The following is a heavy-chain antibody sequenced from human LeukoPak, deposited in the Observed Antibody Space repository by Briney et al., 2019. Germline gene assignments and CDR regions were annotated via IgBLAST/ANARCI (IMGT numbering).Heavy chain of an antibody. D-gene: IGHD5-18*01. J-gene: IGHJ4*02. CDR3: AKHTAMVPFDY. CDR1: GFTFSSYS. V-gene: IGHV3-21*01. Sequence: GGSLRLSCAASGFTFSSYSMNWVRQAPGKGLEWVSSISSSSSYIYYADSVKGRFTISRDNAKNSLYLQMNSLRAEDTAVYYCAKHTAMVPFDYWGQGTLVTVSS. CDR2: ISSSSSYI.